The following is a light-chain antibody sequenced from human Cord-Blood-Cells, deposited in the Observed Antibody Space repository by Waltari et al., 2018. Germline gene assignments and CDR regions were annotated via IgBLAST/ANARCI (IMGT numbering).Light chain of an antibody. CDR1: SSDVGGYNY. CDR2: DVS. Sequence: QSALTQPRSVSGSPGQSVTISCPGTSSDVGGYNYVSWYQQHPGKAPKLMIYDVSKRVSGVPARFSAANSGNPAALTIPVLQADDEADYYCCSYAGSWVFGGGTKLTVL. J-gene: IGLJ3*02. CDR3: CSYAGSWV. V-gene: IGLV2-11*01.